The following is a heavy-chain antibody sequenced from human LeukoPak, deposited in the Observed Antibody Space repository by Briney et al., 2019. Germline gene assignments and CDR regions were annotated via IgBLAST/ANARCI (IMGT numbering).Heavy chain of an antibody. CDR2: IYYSGST. CDR3: ARDREAVAGYWSFDL. Sequence: PSETLSLTCTVSGGSISSYYWSWIRRPPGKGLEWIGYIYYSGSTNYNPSLKSRVTISVDTSKNQFSLKLSSVTAADTAVYYCARDREAVAGYWSFDLWGRGTLVTVSS. CDR1: GGSISSYY. J-gene: IGHJ2*01. D-gene: IGHD6-19*01. V-gene: IGHV4-59*01.